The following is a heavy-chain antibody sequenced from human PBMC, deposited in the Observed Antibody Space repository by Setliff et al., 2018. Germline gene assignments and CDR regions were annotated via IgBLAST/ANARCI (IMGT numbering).Heavy chain of an antibody. CDR3: ARSFSRRGKFLLDY. V-gene: IGHV4-4*07. CDR2: IYIGGSA. CDR1: GGSISSYY. D-gene: IGHD1-26*01. J-gene: IGHJ4*02. Sequence: SETLSLTCTVSGGSISSYYWSWIRQPAGKGLEWIGHIYIGGSANYNPSLKSRVTMSIDTSKNQFSLKLNSVTAADTAVYYCARSFSRRGKFLLDYWGQGALVTVSS.